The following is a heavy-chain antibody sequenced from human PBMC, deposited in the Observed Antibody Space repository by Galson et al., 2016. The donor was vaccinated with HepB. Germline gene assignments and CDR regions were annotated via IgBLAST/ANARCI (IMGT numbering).Heavy chain of an antibody. CDR2: LWYDGSNK. Sequence: SLRLSCAASGFTFSSYGMHWVRQAPGEGLEWVAGLWYDGSNKFYGDSVRGRFTISRDNSKNTLFLQMNSLRAEDTAVYYCARDYTLFGVIDSWGQGTLVTVSS. CDR3: ARDYTLFGVIDS. J-gene: IGHJ4*02. CDR1: GFTFSSYG. V-gene: IGHV3-33*01. D-gene: IGHD3-3*01.